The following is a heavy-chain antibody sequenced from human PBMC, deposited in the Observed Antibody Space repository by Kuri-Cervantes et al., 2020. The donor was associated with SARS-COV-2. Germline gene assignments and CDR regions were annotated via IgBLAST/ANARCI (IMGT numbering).Heavy chain of an antibody. J-gene: IGHJ4*01. CDR2: IRYDGSNK. D-gene: IGHD1-14*01. CDR3: AREGGIDY. V-gene: IGHV3-30*02. CDR1: GFSFSYYD. Sequence: GGSLRLSCVASGFSFSYYDMHWVRQAPGKGLEGVAFIRYDGSNKYYADSVKGRFTITRDNSKNTLYLQMNSLRAEDTAVYYCAREGGIDYWGHGTLVTVSS.